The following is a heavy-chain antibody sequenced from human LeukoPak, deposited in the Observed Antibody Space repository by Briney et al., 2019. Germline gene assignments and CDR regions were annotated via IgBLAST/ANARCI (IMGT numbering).Heavy chain of an antibody. CDR2: IYYSGST. CDR1: GGSVSSYY. J-gene: IGHJ4*02. Sequence: SETLSLTCTVSGGSVSSYYWSWIRRPPGKGLEWIGYIYYSGSTNYNPSLTSRVTISIDTSKNQFSLKLSSVTAADTAVYYCAGLTTVTNYFDYWGQGTLVTVSS. D-gene: IGHD4-17*01. V-gene: IGHV4-59*02. CDR3: AGLTTVTNYFDY.